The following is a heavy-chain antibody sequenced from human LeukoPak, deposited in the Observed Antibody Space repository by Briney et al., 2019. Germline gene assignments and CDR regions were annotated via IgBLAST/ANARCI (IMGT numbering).Heavy chain of an antibody. J-gene: IGHJ6*03. CDR1: GGSISSSSYY. CDR3: ARDRSQGGSSSLRYYYYYYYMDV. V-gene: IGHV4-39*07. D-gene: IGHD6-6*01. CDR2: IYYSGST. Sequence: PSETLSLTCTVSGGSISSSSYYWGWIRQPPGKGLEWIGSIYYSGSTYYNPSLKSRVTISVDTSKNQFSLKLSSVTAADTAVYYCARDRSQGGSSSLRYYYYYYYMDVWGKGTTVTVSS.